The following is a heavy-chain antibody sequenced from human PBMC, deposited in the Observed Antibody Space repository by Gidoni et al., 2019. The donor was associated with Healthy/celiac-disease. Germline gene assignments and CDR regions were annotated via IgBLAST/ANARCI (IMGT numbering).Heavy chain of an antibody. D-gene: IGHD3-10*01. CDR3: ARGSVLAFDI. Sequence: QVQLVESGGGVVQPGRFLRLSGAASGFTFSSYAMHWVRQAPGKGLEWVAVISYDGSNKYYADSVKGRFTIPRDNSKNTLYLQMNSLRAEDTAVYYCARGSVLAFDIWGQGTMVTVSS. CDR2: ISYDGSNK. CDR1: GFTFSSYA. J-gene: IGHJ3*02. V-gene: IGHV3-30-3*01.